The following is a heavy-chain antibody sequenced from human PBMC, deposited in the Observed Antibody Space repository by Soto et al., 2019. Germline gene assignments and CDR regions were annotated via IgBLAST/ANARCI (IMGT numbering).Heavy chain of an antibody. CDR1: GFIFTTYG. D-gene: IGHD6-13*01. Sequence: GGSLRLSCAASGFIFTTYGMHWVRQALGKGLEWVAVIWYDGSNEYYADSVKGRFTISRDNAKNSLYLQMNSLRAEDTAVYYCARDGGIAAPQDHTRYNWFDPWGQGTLVTVSS. CDR3: ARDGGIAAPQDHTRYNWFDP. J-gene: IGHJ5*02. V-gene: IGHV3-33*01. CDR2: IWYDGSNE.